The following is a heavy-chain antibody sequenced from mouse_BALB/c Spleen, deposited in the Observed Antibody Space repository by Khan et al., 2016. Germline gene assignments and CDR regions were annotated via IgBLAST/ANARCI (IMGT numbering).Heavy chain of an antibody. CDR3: ARGNYGSRFDY. V-gene: IGHV9-2-1*01. Sequence: QIQLVQSGPDLKKPGETVKISCKASGYTFTDYSMHWVKQAPGMGLKWMGWINTETGAPIYADDFKGRFAFSLETSASTAFLQINNLKNEDTATYFGARGNYGSRFDYWGQGTILTVSS. J-gene: IGHJ2*01. D-gene: IGHD1-1*01. CDR2: INTETGAP. CDR1: GYTFTDYS.